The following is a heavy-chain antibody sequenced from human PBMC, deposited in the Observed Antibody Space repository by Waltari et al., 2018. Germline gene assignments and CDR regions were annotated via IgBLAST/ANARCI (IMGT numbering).Heavy chain of an antibody. J-gene: IGHJ6*03. D-gene: IGHD5-18*01. Sequence: QVQLQESGPGLVKPSETLSLTCSVLGSSSSSGYYWGWIRQPPGKGLEYIASIYHSGSTYYNPSLRSRVTISVDTSKNQFSLKLSSVTAADTAVYYCAIKNSSYYYMDVWGKGTTVTVSS. V-gene: IGHV4-38-2*01. CDR2: IYHSGST. CDR1: GSSSSSGYY. CDR3: AIKNSSYYYMDV.